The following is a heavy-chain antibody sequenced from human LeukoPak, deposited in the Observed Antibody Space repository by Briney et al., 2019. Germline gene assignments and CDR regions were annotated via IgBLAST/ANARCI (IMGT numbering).Heavy chain of an antibody. V-gene: IGHV3-9*01. J-gene: IGHJ4*02. CDR2: ISWNSGSI. Sequence: GGSLRLSCAATGFTFDDYAMHWVRQAPGKGLEWVSGISWNSGSIGYAVSVKGRFTISRDNAKNTVYLHMNSLRVEDTAVYYCTSFYETNWGQGTLVTVSS. CDR1: GFTFDDYA. D-gene: IGHD2/OR15-2a*01. CDR3: TSFYETN.